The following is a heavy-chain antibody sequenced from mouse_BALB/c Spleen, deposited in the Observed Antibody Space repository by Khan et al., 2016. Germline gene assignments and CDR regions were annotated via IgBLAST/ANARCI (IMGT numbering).Heavy chain of an antibody. Sequence: QLEESGPGLVKPSQSLSLTCTVTGYSITSDYAWNWIRQFPGNKLEWMGYISYSGSTSYNPSLKSRISITRDTSTNQFLLQLNSVTTEDTATYYCAKKTRGGSSDWGQGTTLTVSS. V-gene: IGHV3-2*02. CDR3: AKKTRGGSSD. J-gene: IGHJ2*01. CDR2: ISYSGST. CDR1: GYSITSDYA. D-gene: IGHD1-1*01.